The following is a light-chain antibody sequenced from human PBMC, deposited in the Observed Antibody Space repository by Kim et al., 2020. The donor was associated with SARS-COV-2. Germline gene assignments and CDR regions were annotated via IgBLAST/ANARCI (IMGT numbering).Light chain of an antibody. V-gene: IGKV3-20*01. Sequence: PVERALLCCRANQRISSNYLAWYQHRPGQSPRLLIHDASSRATGIPERFSGSGSGTDLTLTISRLEPEDFAVYYCHQYIRSPYSFGQGTKLEI. CDR1: QRISSNY. CDR2: DAS. J-gene: IGKJ2*03. CDR3: HQYIRSPYS.